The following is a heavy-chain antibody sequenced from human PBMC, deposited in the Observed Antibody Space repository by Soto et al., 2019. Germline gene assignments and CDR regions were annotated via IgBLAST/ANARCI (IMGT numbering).Heavy chain of an antibody. CDR2: ISGSGGST. V-gene: IGHV3-23*01. D-gene: IGHD6-19*01. J-gene: IGHJ4*02. CDR3: AKSYSSVYRPIDY. CDR1: GFTFSSYA. Sequence: EVQLLESGGGLVQPGGSLRLSCAASGFTFSSYAMSWVRQAPGKGLEWVSAISGSGGSTYYADSVKGRFTISRDNSKDTLYLQMNSLRAEDTAVYYCAKSYSSVYRPIDYWGQGTLVTVSS.